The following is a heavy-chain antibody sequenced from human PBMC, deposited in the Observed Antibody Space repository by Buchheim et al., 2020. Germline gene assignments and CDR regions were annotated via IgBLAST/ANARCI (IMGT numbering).Heavy chain of an antibody. CDR1: GFPFSNYW. D-gene: IGHD3-10*01. CDR3: ARATVRDNWFDP. CDR2: INSDGSDT. J-gene: IGHJ5*02. V-gene: IGHV3-74*01. Sequence: EVQLVESGGGLVQPGGSLRLSCAASGFPFSNYWMHWVRQAPGKGLVWVSRINSDGSDTNYAGSVKGRFTISRDNATNTLYLQMNSLRAEDTAMYYCARATVRDNWFDPWGQGTL.